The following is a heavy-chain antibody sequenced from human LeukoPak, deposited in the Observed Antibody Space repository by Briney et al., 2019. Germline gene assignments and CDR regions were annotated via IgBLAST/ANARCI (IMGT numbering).Heavy chain of an antibody. CDR2: IYYSGST. J-gene: IGHJ1*01. CDR3: ARHVPGYCGGDCYFQH. Sequence: SETLSLTCTVSGGSISSSSYYWGWIRQPPGKGLEWIGSIYYSGSTYYNPSLKSRVTISVDTSKNQFSLKLSSVTAADTAVYYCARHVPGYCGGDCYFQHWGQGTLVTVSS. CDR1: GGSISSSSYY. V-gene: IGHV4-39*07. D-gene: IGHD2-21*02.